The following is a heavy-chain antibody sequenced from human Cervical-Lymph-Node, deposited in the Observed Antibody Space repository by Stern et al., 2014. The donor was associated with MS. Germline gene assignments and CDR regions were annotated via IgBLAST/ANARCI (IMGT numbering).Heavy chain of an antibody. V-gene: IGHV5-51*03. CDR3: ARFYSGSFLDY. Sequence: VQLVESGAEVKKPGESLKISCKGSGYSFNSYWVAWVRQMPGRGLEWMGIIFPRDSATKYRPSFQGQVTISDAQSISTDYLTCSSLKASDTSMYFCARFYSGSFLDYWGQGSLVTVSS. CDR1: GYSFNSYW. J-gene: IGHJ4*02. D-gene: IGHD4-23*01. CDR2: IFPRDSAT.